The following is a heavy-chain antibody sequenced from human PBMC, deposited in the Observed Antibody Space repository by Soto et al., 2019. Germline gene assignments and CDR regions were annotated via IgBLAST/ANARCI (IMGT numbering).Heavy chain of an antibody. CDR3: AKESVRDLVGELDY. J-gene: IGHJ4*02. Sequence: PGGSLRLSCAVSGFTFSSYALSWVRQAPGKGLEWVSAISGSGDSTYYADSVKGRFTISRDNSKNTLYLEMNSLRPEDTAVFYCAKESVRDLVGELDYWGQGALVTVSS. CDR2: ISGSGDST. D-gene: IGHD1-26*01. CDR1: GFTFSSYA. V-gene: IGHV3-23*01.